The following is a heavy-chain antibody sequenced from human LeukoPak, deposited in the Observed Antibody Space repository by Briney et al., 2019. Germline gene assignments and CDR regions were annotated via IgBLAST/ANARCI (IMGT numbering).Heavy chain of an antibody. CDR1: GGSIRRSNYN. D-gene: IGHD4-17*01. J-gene: IGHJ4*02. Sequence: SETLSLTRAVSGGSIRRSNYNCGWIRQPPGKGLEWIGSIYYSGSTYYNPSLKSRVTISLDTSKNQFSLRLSSVTAADTAVYYCGRHSAVTSFTFYYWGEGTLVTVTS. CDR2: IYYSGST. V-gene: IGHV4-39*01. CDR3: GRHSAVTSFTFYY.